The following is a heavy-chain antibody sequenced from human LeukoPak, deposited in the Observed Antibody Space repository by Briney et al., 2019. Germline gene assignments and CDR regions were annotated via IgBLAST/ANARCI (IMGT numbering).Heavy chain of an antibody. Sequence: PSETLSLTCAVSGASISSYYWGWIRQPPGKGLEWIGSIYNSGSTYYNPSLKSRVTISVDTSKNQFSLKLNSVTAADTAVYYCARHPWNSGMDVWGQGTTVTVSS. CDR2: IYNSGST. D-gene: IGHD1-1*01. CDR1: GASISSYY. CDR3: ARHPWNSGMDV. V-gene: IGHV4-39*01. J-gene: IGHJ6*02.